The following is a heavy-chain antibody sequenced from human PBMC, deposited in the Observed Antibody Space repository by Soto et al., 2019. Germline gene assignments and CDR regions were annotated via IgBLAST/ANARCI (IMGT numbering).Heavy chain of an antibody. Sequence: GGSLRLSCAASGFTFSSYGMHWVRQAPGKGLEWVAVIWYDGSNKYYADSVKGRFTISRDNSKNTLYLQMNSLRAEDTAVYYCVRAYDSSGYNSDYWGQGTPVTVSS. V-gene: IGHV3-33*01. J-gene: IGHJ4*02. CDR1: GFTFSSYG. CDR3: VRAYDSSGYNSDY. D-gene: IGHD3-22*01. CDR2: IWYDGSNK.